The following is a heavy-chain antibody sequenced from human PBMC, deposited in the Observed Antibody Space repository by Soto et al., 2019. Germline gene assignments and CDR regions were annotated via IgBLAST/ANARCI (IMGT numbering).Heavy chain of an antibody. J-gene: IGHJ3*02. Sequence: QVQLVQSGAEVKKPGSSVKVSCKASGGTFSSYTISWVRQAPGQGLEWMGRIIPILGIANYAQKFQGRVTLTADKSTSTAYMELSSLRSEDTGVYYCARDPGIVVVPADLGIWGQGTMVTVSS. CDR2: IIPILGIA. V-gene: IGHV1-69*08. D-gene: IGHD2-2*01. CDR3: ARDPGIVVVPADLGI. CDR1: GGTFSSYT.